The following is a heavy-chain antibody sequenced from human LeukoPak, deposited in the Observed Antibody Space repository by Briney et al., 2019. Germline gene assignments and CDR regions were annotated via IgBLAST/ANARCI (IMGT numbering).Heavy chain of an antibody. V-gene: IGHV1-3*01. CDR1: GYTFTRYA. Sequence: ASVKVSCKASGYTFTRYAMHWVRQTPGQRLEWMGWINAGNGNTKYSQKFQGRVTITRDTSASTAYMELSSLRSEDTAVYYCALITMVRGVIIGYYWAQGTLVTVSP. D-gene: IGHD3-10*01. CDR3: ALITMVRGVIIGYY. J-gene: IGHJ4*02. CDR2: INAGNGNT.